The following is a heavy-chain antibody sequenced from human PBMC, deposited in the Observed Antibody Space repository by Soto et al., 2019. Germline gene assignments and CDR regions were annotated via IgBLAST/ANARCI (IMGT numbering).Heavy chain of an antibody. J-gene: IGHJ4*02. Sequence: SVKVSCKTSGFTFTSAYMHWVRQAPGQGLEWMGRIIPILGIANYAQKFQGRVTITADKSTSTAYMELSSLRSEDTAVYYCARDLLYSGPFDYWGQGTLVTVSS. CDR3: ARDLLYSGPFDY. CDR2: IIPILGIA. D-gene: IGHD5-12*01. V-gene: IGHV1-69*04. CDR1: GFTFTSAY.